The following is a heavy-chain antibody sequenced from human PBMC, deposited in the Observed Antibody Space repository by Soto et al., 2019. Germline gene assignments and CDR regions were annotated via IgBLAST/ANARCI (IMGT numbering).Heavy chain of an antibody. CDR1: GFTFSSYA. D-gene: IGHD6-13*01. CDR2: ISGSGGNT. J-gene: IGHJ4*02. V-gene: IGHV3-23*01. CDR3: ARRVATGRGFDY. Sequence: EVHLLESGGGLVQPGGSLRLSCATSGFTFSSYAMSWVRQAPGKGLEWVSVISGSGGNTYYADSVKGRFTISRDNSKNTLFLQMNSLRAEDTAVYYCARRVATGRGFDYWGQGTLVTVSS.